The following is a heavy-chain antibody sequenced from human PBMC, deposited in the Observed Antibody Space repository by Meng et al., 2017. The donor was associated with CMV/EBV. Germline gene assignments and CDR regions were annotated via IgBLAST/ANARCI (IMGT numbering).Heavy chain of an antibody. J-gene: IGHJ5*02. CDR2: IYYSGST. CDR1: GFTFDDYG. D-gene: IGHD2-2*01. CDR3: ARCVVVPAAHATPRIWFDP. V-gene: IGHV4-59*01. Sequence: GSLRLSCAASGFTFDDYGMSWVRQAPGKGLEWIGYIYYSGSTNYNPSLKSRVTISVDTSKNQFSLKLSSVTAADTAVYYCARCVVVPAAHATPRIWFDPWGQGTLVTVSS.